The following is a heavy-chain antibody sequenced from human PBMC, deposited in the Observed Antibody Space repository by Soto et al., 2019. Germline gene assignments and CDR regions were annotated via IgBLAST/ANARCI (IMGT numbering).Heavy chain of an antibody. CDR1: GDSVSSSSAS. V-gene: IGHV6-1*01. D-gene: IGHD3-16*01. Sequence: SPTLSPPCATSGDSVSSSSASWDCIRQSPSRGLEWLGRTYYRSKWIHEYTVSMESRITINPDTSKNQFSLHIYSVTPEDTAVYYCAGVVWFRGMDVWGQGTPVTFS. CDR2: TYYRSKWIH. J-gene: IGHJ6*02. CDR3: AGVVWFRGMDV.